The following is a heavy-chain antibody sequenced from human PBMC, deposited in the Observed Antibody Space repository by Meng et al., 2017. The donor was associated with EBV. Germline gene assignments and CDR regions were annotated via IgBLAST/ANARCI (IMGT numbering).Heavy chain of an antibody. CDR1: GGTFSSYA. CDR2: IIPIFGTA. J-gene: IGHJ4*02. V-gene: IGHV1-69*06. D-gene: IGHD6-13*01. Sequence: QGQPVQSWAGVKKPWSSVKVSCKASGGTFSSYAISWLRQAPGQGLEWMGGIIPIFGTANYAQKFQGRVTITADKSTSTAYMELSSLRSEDTAVYYCARAEIAAAGRLDYWGQGTLVTVSS. CDR3: ARAEIAAAGRLDY.